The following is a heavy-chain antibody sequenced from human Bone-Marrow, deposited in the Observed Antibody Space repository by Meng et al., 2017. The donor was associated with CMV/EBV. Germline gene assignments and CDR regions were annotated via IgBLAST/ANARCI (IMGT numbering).Heavy chain of an antibody. CDR2: INPNSGGT. J-gene: IGHJ6*02. V-gene: IGHV1-2*02. CDR1: GYTFTGYY. D-gene: IGHD3-3*01. CDR3: ARTHPYDFWSGSV. Sequence: ASVKVSCKASGYTFTGYYMHWVRQAPGQGLEWMGWINPNSGGTNYAQKFQGRVTMTRDTSISTAYMELSRLRSDDTAVYFCARTHPYDFWSGSVWGQGTTVTVSS.